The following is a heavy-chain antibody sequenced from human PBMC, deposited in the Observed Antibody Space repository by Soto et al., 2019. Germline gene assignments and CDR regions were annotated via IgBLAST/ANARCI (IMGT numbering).Heavy chain of an antibody. CDR2: ISSYDST. Sequence: HHGGPLRLSCAASGFTFSSYAMTFVRQAAGKGLEWIAVISSYDSTHYADSVTGRFTISRDSSENTVFLQMNSLRAEDTAIYYCATGPQRNSIYFYWGQGTMVTVSS. D-gene: IGHD1-7*01. J-gene: IGHJ4*02. CDR3: ATGPQRNSIYFY. CDR1: GFTFSSYA. V-gene: IGHV3-23*01.